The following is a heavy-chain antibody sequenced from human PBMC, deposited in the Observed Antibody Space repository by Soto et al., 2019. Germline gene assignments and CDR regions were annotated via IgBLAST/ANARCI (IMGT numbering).Heavy chain of an antibody. CDR3: ARTAAAGKYYYGMDV. V-gene: IGHV5-51*01. CDR1: GYNFPSYW. J-gene: IGHJ6*02. Sequence: GESLKISCKGSGYNFPSYWIGWVRQMPGKGLEWMGIIYPGNSDTKYSPPFQGQVTISADKSISTAYLQWSSLKASDTAMYYCARTAAAGKYYYGMDVWGQGTTVTVSS. CDR2: IYPGNSDT. D-gene: IGHD6-13*01.